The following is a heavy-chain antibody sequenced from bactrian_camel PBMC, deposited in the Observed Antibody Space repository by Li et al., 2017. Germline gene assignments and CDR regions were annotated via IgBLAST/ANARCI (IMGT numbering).Heavy chain of an antibody. J-gene: IGHJ4*01. D-gene: IGHD6*01. CDR2: IRRDGGET. Sequence: HVQLVESGGGSVQAGGSLRLSCKVSGQSRGSNCVGWYRLPPGRAPAEREGIAAIRRDGGETWYAASVKDRFTISQDNAETVYLQMDDLKPEDTALYYCAADQGYGTFCPIYVADGDPGDTLARGPRSPSP. CDR1: GQSRGSNC. V-gene: IGHV3-3*01.